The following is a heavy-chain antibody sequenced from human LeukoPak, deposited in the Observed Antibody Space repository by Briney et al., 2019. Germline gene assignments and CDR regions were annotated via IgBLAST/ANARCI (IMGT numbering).Heavy chain of an antibody. CDR3: ARVFKYSSSWYASISSDALGY. Sequence: TGGSLRLSCAASGFTFSRNAMSWVRQAPGKGLEWVSTIFVSSGRTYYADSVKGRFTISRDNSKNTLYLQMNSLRAEDTAVYYCARVFKYSSSWYASISSDALGYWGQGTLVTVSS. J-gene: IGHJ4*02. V-gene: IGHV3-23*01. CDR1: GFTFSRNA. CDR2: IFVSSGRT. D-gene: IGHD6-13*01.